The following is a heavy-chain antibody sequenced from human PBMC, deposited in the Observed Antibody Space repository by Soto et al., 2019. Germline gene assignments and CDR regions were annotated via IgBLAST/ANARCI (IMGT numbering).Heavy chain of an antibody. CDR3: ARDLYLQGDY. Sequence: PGGSLRLSCAASGFTFSSYGMHWVRQAPGKGLEWVAVISYDGSNKYYADSVKGRFTISRDNSKNTLYLQMNSLRAEDTAVYYCARDLYLQGDYWGQGTLVTVSS. D-gene: IGHD2-2*02. J-gene: IGHJ4*02. V-gene: IGHV3-30*03. CDR2: ISYDGSNK. CDR1: GFTFSSYG.